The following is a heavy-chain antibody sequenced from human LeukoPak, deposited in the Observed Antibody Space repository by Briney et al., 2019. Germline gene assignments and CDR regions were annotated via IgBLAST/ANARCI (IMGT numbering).Heavy chain of an antibody. CDR1: GFTFSSYW. CDR3: AIPPGGYYFN. D-gene: IGHD3-10*01. Sequence: PGGSLRLSCAASGFTFSSYWMSWVRQAPGKGLEWVANIKQDGSEQYYVDSVKGRFTISRDNAKNSLYLQMNSLRAEDTAVYYCAIPPGGYYFNWGQGTLVTVYS. V-gene: IGHV3-7*02. CDR2: IKQDGSEQ. J-gene: IGHJ4*02.